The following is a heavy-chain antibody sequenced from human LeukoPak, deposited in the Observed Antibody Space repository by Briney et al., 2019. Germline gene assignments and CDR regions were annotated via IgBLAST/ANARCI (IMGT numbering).Heavy chain of an antibody. V-gene: IGHV4-39*07. D-gene: IGHD1-1*01. J-gene: IGHJ6*03. CDR3: ARVDTTTYYYYYMDV. CDR2: IYYSGST. Sequence: SETLSLTCTVSGGSISSSSYYWGWIRQPPGKGLEWIGSIYYSGSTYYNPSLKGRVTISVDTSKNQFSLKLSSVTAADTAVYYCARVDTTTYYYYYMDVWGKGTTVTVSS. CDR1: GGSISSSSYY.